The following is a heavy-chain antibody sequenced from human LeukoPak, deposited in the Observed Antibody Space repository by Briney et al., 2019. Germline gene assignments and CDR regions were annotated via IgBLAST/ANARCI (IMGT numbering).Heavy chain of an antibody. V-gene: IGHV1-2*02. J-gene: IGHJ6*03. Sequence: VASVKVSCKASGYTFTGYYMHWVRQAPGQGLEWMGWINPNSGGTNYAQKFQGRVTMTRDTSISTAYMELSRLRSDDTAVYYCARDPRAPYITMIPQRYYYYYYYMDVWGKGTTVTVSS. D-gene: IGHD3-22*01. CDR1: GYTFTGYY. CDR2: INPNSGGT. CDR3: ARDPRAPYITMIPQRYYYYYYYMDV.